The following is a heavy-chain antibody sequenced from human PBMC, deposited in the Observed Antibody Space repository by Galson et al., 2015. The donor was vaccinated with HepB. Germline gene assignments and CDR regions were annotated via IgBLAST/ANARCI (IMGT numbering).Heavy chain of an antibody. CDR2: IGSSGSTM. J-gene: IGHJ4*02. CDR1: GLTFTSYG. D-gene: IGHD6-6*01. Sequence: SLRLSCAASGLTFTSYGMNWVRQAPGMGPEWVSYIGSSGSTMYYAGSVKGRFTISRDNAENSLYLQMNSLRDEDTAVYYCASGHAVAPRSWSFDNWGQGTLVTTPS. CDR3: ASGHAVAPRSWSFDN. V-gene: IGHV3-48*02.